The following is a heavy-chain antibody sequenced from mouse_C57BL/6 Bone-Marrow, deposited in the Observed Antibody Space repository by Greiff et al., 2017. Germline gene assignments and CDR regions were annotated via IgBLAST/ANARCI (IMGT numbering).Heavy chain of an antibody. Sequence: QVQLQQPGAELVKPGASVKLSCKASGYTFTSYWMHWVKQRPGQGLEWIGMIHPNSGSTNYNEKFKSKATLTVDKSSSTAYMQLSSLTSKDSAVYYCAREGDGYYFDYWGQGTTLTVSS. CDR1: GYTFTSYW. V-gene: IGHV1-64*01. CDR2: IHPNSGST. D-gene: IGHD2-3*01. CDR3: AREGDGYYFDY. J-gene: IGHJ2*01.